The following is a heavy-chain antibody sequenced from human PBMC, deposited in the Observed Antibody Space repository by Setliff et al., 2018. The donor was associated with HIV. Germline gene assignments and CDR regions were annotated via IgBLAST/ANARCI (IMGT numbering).Heavy chain of an antibody. V-gene: IGHV3-11*04. J-gene: IGHJ3*02. D-gene: IGHD6-19*01. Sequence: GGSLRLSCVASGFTFSDYYMIWIRQAPGKGLEWVSVISGSGGSTFYADSVEGRFTISRDNADNSLYLQMNSLRAEDTAVYYCARYALAVPGYHNAFDIWGQGTMVTVSS. CDR3: ARYALAVPGYHNAFDI. CDR1: GFTFSDYY. CDR2: ISGSGGST.